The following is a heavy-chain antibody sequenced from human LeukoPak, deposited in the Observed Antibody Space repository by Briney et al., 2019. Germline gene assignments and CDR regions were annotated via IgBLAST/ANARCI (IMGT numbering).Heavy chain of an antibody. CDR3: ARDRGYDSSGYYHDY. CDR1: GYTFTSYG. CDR2: ISAYNGNT. V-gene: IGHV1-18*01. J-gene: IGHJ4*02. Sequence: GASVKVSCKASGYTFTSYGISWVRQAPGQGLEWMGWISAYNGNTNYAQKLQGRVTMTTDTSTSTAYMELSSLRSEDTAVYYCARDRGYDSSGYYHDYWGQGTLVTVSS. D-gene: IGHD3-22*01.